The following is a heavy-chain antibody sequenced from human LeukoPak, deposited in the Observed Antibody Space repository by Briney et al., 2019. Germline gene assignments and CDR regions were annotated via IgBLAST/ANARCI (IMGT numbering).Heavy chain of an antibody. CDR2: IYPGDSDT. CDR3: ARLPAYDGTGRPPNWFDP. V-gene: IGHV5-51*01. Sequence: KLGESLKISCKGSGYSFTNYWIGWVRQMPGKGLEWMGIIYPGDSDTRYSPSFQGQVTISADKSISTAYLQWSSLKASDTAMYYCARLPAYDGTGRPPNWFDPWGQGTLVTVSS. J-gene: IGHJ5*02. D-gene: IGHD3-22*01. CDR1: GYSFTNYW.